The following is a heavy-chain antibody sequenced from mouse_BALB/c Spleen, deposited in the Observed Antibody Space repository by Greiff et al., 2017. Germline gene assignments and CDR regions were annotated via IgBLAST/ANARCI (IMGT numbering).Heavy chain of an antibody. CDR1: GFSLTSYG. CDR3: AREDGSSYNYAMDY. D-gene: IGHD1-1*01. J-gene: IGHJ4*01. CDR2: IWAGGST. Sequence: QVQLKESGPGLVAPSQSLSITCTVSGFSLTSYGVHWVRQPPGKGLEWLGVIWAGGSTNYNSALMSRLSISKDNSKSQVFLKMNSLQTDDTAMYYCAREDGSSYNYAMDYWGQGTSVTVSS. V-gene: IGHV2-9*02.